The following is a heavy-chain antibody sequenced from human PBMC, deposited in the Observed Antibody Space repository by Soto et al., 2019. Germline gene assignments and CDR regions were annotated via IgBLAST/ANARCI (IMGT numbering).Heavy chain of an antibody. D-gene: IGHD5-12*01. CDR2: IRSKVNSFTT. CDR1: GFAFSDHF. CDR3: VSVAAMNYYYYMDV. Sequence: EVQLVESGGNLVQPGGSLRLSCAASGFAFSDHFMDWVRQAPGKGLEWIGRIRSKVNSFTTEYAASAKGRFTISRADSKNSLYLQMNSLKTEDTAVYYCVSVAAMNYYYYMDVWGKGTTVTVSS. V-gene: IGHV3-72*01. J-gene: IGHJ6*03.